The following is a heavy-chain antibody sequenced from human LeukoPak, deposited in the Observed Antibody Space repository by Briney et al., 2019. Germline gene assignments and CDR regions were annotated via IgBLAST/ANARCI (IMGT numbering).Heavy chain of an antibody. CDR1: GFTFSSYG. CDR2: ISSTDGRT. CDR3: AKDSSGWYGYFDY. D-gene: IGHD6-19*01. V-gene: IGHV3-23*01. Sequence: GGSLRLSCAASGFTFSSYGMSWVRQAPGKGLEWVSAISSTDGRTNYADSVKGRFTISRDNSKNTVYLQMNSLRAEDTAVYYCAKDSSGWYGYFDYWGQGTLVTVSS. J-gene: IGHJ4*02.